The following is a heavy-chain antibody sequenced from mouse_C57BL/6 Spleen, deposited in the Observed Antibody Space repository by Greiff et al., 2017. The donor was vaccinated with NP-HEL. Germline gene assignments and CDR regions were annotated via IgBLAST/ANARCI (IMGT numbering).Heavy chain of an antibody. J-gene: IGHJ4*01. CDR3: ARRSNYVDYYAMDY. V-gene: IGHV1-80*01. D-gene: IGHD2-5*01. CDR1: GYAFSSYW. Sequence: QVQLKQSGAELVKPGASVKISCKASGYAFSSYWMNWVKQRPGKGLEWIGQIYPGDGDTNYNGKFKGKATLTADKSSSTAYMQLSSLTSEDSAVYFCARRSNYVDYYAMDYWGQGTSVTFSS. CDR2: IYPGDGDT.